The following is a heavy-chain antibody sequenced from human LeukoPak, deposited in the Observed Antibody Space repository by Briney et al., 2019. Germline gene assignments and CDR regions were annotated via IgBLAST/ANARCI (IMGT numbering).Heavy chain of an antibody. J-gene: IGHJ3*02. CDR3: ARGASSITIFGVIPDAFDI. D-gene: IGHD3-3*01. Sequence: SQTLSLTCIVSGGSISSGDYYWSWIRQPPGKGLEWTGYIFYSGGTYYNPSLKSRVTISVDTSKNQFSLKLSSVTAADTAVYYCARGASSITIFGVIPDAFDIWGQGTMVTVSS. V-gene: IGHV4-30-4*01. CDR1: GGSISSGDYY. CDR2: IFYSGGT.